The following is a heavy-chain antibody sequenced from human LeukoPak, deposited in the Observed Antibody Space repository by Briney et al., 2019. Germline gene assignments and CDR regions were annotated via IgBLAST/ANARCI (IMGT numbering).Heavy chain of an antibody. CDR3: ARRRPYQVRRAQRVGFDP. V-gene: IGHV4-39*07. J-gene: IGHJ5*02. CDR2: IYYSGST. CDR1: GGSISSSSYY. Sequence: PSETLSLTCTVSGGSISSSSYYWGWIRQPPGKGLEWIGSIYYSGSTYYNPSLKSRVTISVDTSKNQFSLKLSSVTAADTAVYYCARRRPYQVRRAQRVGFDPWGQGTLVTVSS. D-gene: IGHD3-10*01.